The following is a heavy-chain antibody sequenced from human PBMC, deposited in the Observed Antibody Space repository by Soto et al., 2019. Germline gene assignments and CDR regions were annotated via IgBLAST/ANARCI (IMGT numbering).Heavy chain of an antibody. CDR3: ARDRGLFGRGYSYGPIDY. J-gene: IGHJ4*02. CDR2: ISSSGSTI. V-gene: IGHV3-11*01. CDR1: GFTFSDYY. D-gene: IGHD5-18*01. Sequence: GGSLRLSCAASGFTFSDYYMSWIRQAPGKGLEWVSYISSSGSTIYYADSVKGRFTISRDNAKNSLYLQMNSLRAEDTAVYYCARDRGLFGRGYSYGPIDYWGQGTLVTVSS.